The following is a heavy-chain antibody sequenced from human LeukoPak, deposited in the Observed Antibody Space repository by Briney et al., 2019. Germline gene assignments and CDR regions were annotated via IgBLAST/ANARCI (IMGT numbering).Heavy chain of an antibody. CDR3: ARELSWFGELEVNFDY. CDR2: IYTSGST. Sequence: SETLSLTCTLSGHSICSYYWSWIPHPAGRGVEWIGRIYTSGSTNYTPSLKSRVTMSVDTSKNQLSLKLSSVTDADTDVYYCARELSWFGELEVNFDYWGQGTLVTVSS. J-gene: IGHJ4*02. CDR1: GHSICSYY. V-gene: IGHV4-4*07. D-gene: IGHD3-10*01.